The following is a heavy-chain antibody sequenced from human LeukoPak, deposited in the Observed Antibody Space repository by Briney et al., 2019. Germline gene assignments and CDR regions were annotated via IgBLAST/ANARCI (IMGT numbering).Heavy chain of an antibody. V-gene: IGHV3-7*01. CDR1: GFTFSSYW. Sequence: GGSLRLSCAASGFTFSSYWMSWVRQAPGKGLEWVANIKQDGSEKYYVDSVKGRFTISRDNAKNSLYLRMNSLRAEDTAVYYCARVAGIQLPLLASDYWGQGTLVTVSS. CDR3: ARVAGIQLPLLASDY. CDR2: IKQDGSEK. D-gene: IGHD5-18*01. J-gene: IGHJ4*02.